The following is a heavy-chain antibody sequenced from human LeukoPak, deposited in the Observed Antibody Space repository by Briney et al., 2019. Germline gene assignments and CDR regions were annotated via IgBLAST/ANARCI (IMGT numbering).Heavy chain of an antibody. CDR1: GGSISSYY. V-gene: IGHV4-4*07. J-gene: IGHJ2*01. Sequence: SETLSLTCTVSGGSISSYYGIWIRQPAGKGLEWIGRINTSGSTNYNPSLKSGVTMSVDTSKQQFTLTLSSVPAADTAVYYCASDLWHLRFGERTRWYFDLWGRGTLVPVFS. CDR2: INTSGST. CDR3: ASDLWHLRFGERTRWYFDL. D-gene: IGHD3-10*01.